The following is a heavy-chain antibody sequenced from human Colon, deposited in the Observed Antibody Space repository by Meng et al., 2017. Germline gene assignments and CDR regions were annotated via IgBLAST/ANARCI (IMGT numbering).Heavy chain of an antibody. CDR3: ARASGGMVRGVITWGIDY. V-gene: IGHV1-69*06. CDR2: IIPIFGTA. CDR1: GGTFSSYA. D-gene: IGHD3-10*01. Sequence: QVSRGQAGAGGKEPGSSVKVSCKASGGTFSSYAISWVRQAPGQGLEWMGGIIPIFGTANYAQKFQGRVTITADKSTSTAYMELSSLRSEDTAVYYCARASGGMVRGVITWGIDYWGQGTLVTVSS. J-gene: IGHJ4*02.